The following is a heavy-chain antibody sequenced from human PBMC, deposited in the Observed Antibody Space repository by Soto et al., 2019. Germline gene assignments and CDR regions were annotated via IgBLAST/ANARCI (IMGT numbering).Heavy chain of an antibody. D-gene: IGHD5-12*01. Sequence: GASVKVSCKASGYTFTTYGITWVRQAPGQGLEWMGWISAYKISTNYAQKFQGRVTMTTDTSTSTAYMELRSLRSDDTAVYYCAIDRAREYSGYDYDYWGQGTLVTVSS. J-gene: IGHJ4*02. CDR3: AIDRAREYSGYDYDY. CDR1: GYTFTTYG. CDR2: ISAYKIST. V-gene: IGHV1-18*01.